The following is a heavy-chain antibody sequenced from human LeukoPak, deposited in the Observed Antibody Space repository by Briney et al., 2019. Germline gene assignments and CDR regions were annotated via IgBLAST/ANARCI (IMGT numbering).Heavy chain of an antibody. CDR3: AKAKTPSQNYYDSSGYYYPIDY. Sequence: GGSLRLSCAASGFTFDDCAMHWVRQAPGKGLEWVSGISWNSGSIGYADSVKGRFTISRDNAKNSLYLQMNSLRAEDTALYYCAKAKTPSQNYYDSSGYYYPIDYWGQGTLVTVSS. CDR2: ISWNSGSI. CDR1: GFTFDDCA. V-gene: IGHV3-9*01. D-gene: IGHD3-22*01. J-gene: IGHJ4*02.